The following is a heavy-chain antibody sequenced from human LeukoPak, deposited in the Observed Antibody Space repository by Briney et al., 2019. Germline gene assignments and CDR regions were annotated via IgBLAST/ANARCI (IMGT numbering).Heavy chain of an antibody. Sequence: SETLSLTCTVYGGSFNGYYWSWIRQPPGKGLEWIGEINHTGGTNYNPSLKSRVTISVDTSKKQFSLNLSSVTAADTAVYYCARGFCYDRRGYFDYWGQGSLITVSS. V-gene: IGHV4-34*01. CDR1: GGSFNGYY. D-gene: IGHD2-2*01. CDR2: INHTGGT. J-gene: IGHJ4*02. CDR3: ARGFCYDRRGYFDY.